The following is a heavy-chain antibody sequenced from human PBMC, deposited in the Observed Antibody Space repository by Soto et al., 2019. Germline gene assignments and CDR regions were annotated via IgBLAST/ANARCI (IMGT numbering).Heavy chain of an antibody. Sequence: SETLSVTCAVAGGSIRSSNWWRWVRQPPGKGLEWIGEIYHSGSTSYNPSLKSRVTISVDTSKNQFSLKLSSVTAADTAVYYCARRWGGTFDYWGQGTLVTVSS. J-gene: IGHJ4*02. CDR3: ARRWGGTFDY. CDR1: GGSIRSSNW. CDR2: IYHSGST. D-gene: IGHD2-21*01. V-gene: IGHV4-4*02.